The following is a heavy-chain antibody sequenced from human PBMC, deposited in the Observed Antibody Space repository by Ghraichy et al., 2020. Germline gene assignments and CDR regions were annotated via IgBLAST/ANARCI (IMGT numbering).Heavy chain of an antibody. D-gene: IGHD3-22*01. V-gene: IGHV1-69*05. CDR2: VIPIYHSL. CDR1: GGNFKKYA. CDR3: ARSNAQDSSGYYEF. J-gene: IGHJ4*02. Sequence: SVKVSCRVSGGNFKKYAIAWVRQAPGQGLEWMGGVIPIYHSLHYAQKFQGRVSITTDEPTRTIFMELRSLRSDDTAVYYCARSNAQDSSGYYEFWGQGTLVTVSS.